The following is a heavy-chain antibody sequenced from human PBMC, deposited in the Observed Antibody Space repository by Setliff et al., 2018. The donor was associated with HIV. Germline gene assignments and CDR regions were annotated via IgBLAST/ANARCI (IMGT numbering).Heavy chain of an antibody. CDR3: TRHPLRPGIAGYFYFVDV. D-gene: IGHD3-9*01. Sequence: GESLKISCKDSGYSFPNDWIGWVRQKPGKGLEWVAIIFPRDSETRYSPSFGGQVTISVDRSLNTVYLQWSRLRASDSAIYYCTRHPLRPGIAGYFYFVDVWGTGTTVTVSS. V-gene: IGHV5-51*01. J-gene: IGHJ6*03. CDR1: GYSFPNDW. CDR2: IFPRDSET.